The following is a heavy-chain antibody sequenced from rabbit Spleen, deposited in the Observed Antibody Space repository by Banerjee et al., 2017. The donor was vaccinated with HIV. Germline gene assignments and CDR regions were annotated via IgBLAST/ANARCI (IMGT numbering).Heavy chain of an antibody. D-gene: IGHD1-1*01. V-gene: IGHV1S45*01. CDR2: IDAGSSGFT. Sequence: QEQLVESGGGLVQPEGSLTLTCKASGVSFSGSSYMCWVRQAPGKGLEWIACIDAGSSGFTYFASWAKGRFTISKTSSTTVTLQMTSLTAADTATYFCASGYSDVYFDLWGQGTLVTVS. J-gene: IGHJ4*01. CDR1: GVSFSGSSY. CDR3: ASGYSDVYFDL.